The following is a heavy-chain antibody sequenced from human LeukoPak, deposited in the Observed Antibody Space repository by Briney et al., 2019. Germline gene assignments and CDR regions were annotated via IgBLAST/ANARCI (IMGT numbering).Heavy chain of an antibody. CDR1: GYTFTSYD. V-gene: IGHV1-8*01. D-gene: IGHD3-16*01. CDR3: ARREGYGYYYYMDV. CDR2: MNPNSGNT. Sequence: ASVKVSCKASGYTFTSYDINWVRQATGQGLGWMGWMNPNSGNTGYAQKFQGRVTMTRNTSISTAYMELSSLRSEDTAVYYCARREGYGYYYYMDVWGKGTTVTVSS. J-gene: IGHJ6*03.